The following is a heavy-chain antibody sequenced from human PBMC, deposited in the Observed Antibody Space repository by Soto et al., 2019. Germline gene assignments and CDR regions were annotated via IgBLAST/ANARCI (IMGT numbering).Heavy chain of an antibody. Sequence: SVKVSCKASGGTFSSYAISWVRQAPGQGLEWMGGIIPIFGTANYAQKFQGRVTITADESTSTAYMELSSLRSEDTAVYYCARRSGRATTYYYYGMDVWGQGTTVTVSS. D-gene: IGHD1-26*01. V-gene: IGHV1-69*13. CDR1: GGTFSSYA. CDR2: IIPIFGTA. CDR3: ARRSGRATTYYYYGMDV. J-gene: IGHJ6*02.